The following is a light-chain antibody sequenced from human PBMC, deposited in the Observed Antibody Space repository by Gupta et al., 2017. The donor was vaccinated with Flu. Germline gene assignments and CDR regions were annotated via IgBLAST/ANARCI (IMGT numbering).Light chain of an antibody. Sequence: DIQMNQSPSSLSASGGDRVTITCQASQDISNYLNWYQQKPGKAPKLLIYDASNLETGVPSRFSGSGSGTDFTFTISSLQPEDIATYYCQQEDNLPFTFGRGTKVEIK. J-gene: IGKJ4*01. CDR3: QQEDNLPFT. V-gene: IGKV1-33*01. CDR1: QDISNY. CDR2: DAS.